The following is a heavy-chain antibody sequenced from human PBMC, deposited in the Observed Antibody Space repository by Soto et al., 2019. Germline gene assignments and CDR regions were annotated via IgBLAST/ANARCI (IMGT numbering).Heavy chain of an antibody. J-gene: IGHJ6*02. CDR1: GYTFTSYG. CDR2: ISAYNGNT. CDR3: ARDVEGSSWYYYYYYGMDV. V-gene: IGHV1-18*04. Sequence: ASEKVSCKASGYTFTSYGISWVRQAPGQGLEWMGWISAYNGNTNYAQKLQGRVTMTTDTSTSTAYMELRSLRSDDTAVYYCARDVEGSSWYYYYYYGMDVWGQGTTVTVSS. D-gene: IGHD6-13*01.